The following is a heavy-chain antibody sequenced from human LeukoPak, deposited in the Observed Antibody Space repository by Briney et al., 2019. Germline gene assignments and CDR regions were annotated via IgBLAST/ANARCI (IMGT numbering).Heavy chain of an antibody. CDR1: GYTFTSYG. CDR3: ARVRGTILDNWFDP. V-gene: IGHV1-18*01. J-gene: IGHJ5*02. CDR2: ISAYNGNT. D-gene: IGHD3-3*01. Sequence: ASVKVSCKASGYTFTSYGISWVRQAPGQGLKWMGWISAYNGNTNYAQKLQGRVTMTTDTSTSTAYMELRSLRSDDTAVYYCARVRGTILDNWFDPWGQGTLVTVSS.